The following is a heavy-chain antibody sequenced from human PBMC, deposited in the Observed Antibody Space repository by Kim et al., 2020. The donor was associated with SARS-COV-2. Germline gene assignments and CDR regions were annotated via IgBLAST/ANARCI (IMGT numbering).Heavy chain of an antibody. CDR2: IYTSGST. Sequence: SETLSLTCTVSGGSISSYYWSWIRQPAGKGLEWIGRIYTSGSTNYNPSLKSRVTMSVDTSKNQFSLKLSSVTAADTAVYYCAREGADSGWGTQPQINNWFDPWGQGTLVTVSS. CDR3: AREGADSGWGTQPQINNWFDP. V-gene: IGHV4-4*07. CDR1: GGSISSYY. D-gene: IGHD6-19*01. J-gene: IGHJ5*02.